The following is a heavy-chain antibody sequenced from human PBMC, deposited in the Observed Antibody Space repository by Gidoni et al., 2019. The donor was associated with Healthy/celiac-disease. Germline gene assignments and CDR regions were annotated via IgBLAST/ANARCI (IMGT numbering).Heavy chain of an antibody. J-gene: IGHJ5*02. V-gene: IGHV3-48*03. CDR1: GFTFSSYE. Sequence: EVQLVESGGGLVQPGGSLRLSCAASGFTFSSYEMNWVRQAPGKGLEWVSYISSSGSTIYYADSVKGRFTISRDNAKNSLYLQMNSLRAEDTAVYYCARDRGSGWYNWFDPWGQGTLVTVSS. CDR2: ISSSGSTI. D-gene: IGHD6-19*01. CDR3: ARDRGSGWYNWFDP.